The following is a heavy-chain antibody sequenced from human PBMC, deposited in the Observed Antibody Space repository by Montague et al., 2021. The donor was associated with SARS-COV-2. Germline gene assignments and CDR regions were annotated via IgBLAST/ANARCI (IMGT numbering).Heavy chain of an antibody. D-gene: IGHD3-22*01. CDR3: AGHYYDSSGYYSPWYFDL. CDR2: IYYRGST. J-gene: IGHJ2*01. CDR1: GGSISSSSYY. Sequence: SETLSLTCTVSGGSISSSSYYWGWIRQPPGKGLEWIGSIYYRGSTYYNPSLKSRVTISVGTSENQFSLKLSSVTAADTAVYYCAGHYYDSSGYYSPWYFDLWGRGTLVTVSS. V-gene: IGHV4-39*01.